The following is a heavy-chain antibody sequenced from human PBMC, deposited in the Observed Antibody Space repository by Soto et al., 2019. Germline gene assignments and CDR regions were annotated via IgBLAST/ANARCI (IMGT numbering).Heavy chain of an antibody. V-gene: IGHV1-3*01. CDR1: GYTFTSYA. CDR3: ASSAPELSWFY. D-gene: IGHD3-16*02. Sequence: QVQLVQSGAEVKKPGASVKVSCKASGYTFTSYAMHWVRQAPGQRLEWMGWINAGNGNTKYSQKCQGRVTITRDTSASTDYMELSSLRSEATAVYSCASSAPELSWFYWGQGTLVTVSS. CDR2: INAGNGNT. J-gene: IGHJ4*02.